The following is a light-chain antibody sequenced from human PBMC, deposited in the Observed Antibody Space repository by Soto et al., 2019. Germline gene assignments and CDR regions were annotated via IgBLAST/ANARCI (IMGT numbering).Light chain of an antibody. V-gene: IGLV1-40*01. J-gene: IGLJ2*01. CDR3: QSYDSSLSGSGV. Sequence: QSVLTQPPSVSGAPGQRVTISCTGSSSNIGAGYDVHWYQQLPGTAPKLLIYGNSNRPSGVPDRFSGSKSGTSVSLAITGLQAEDEADYYCQSYDSSLSGSGVFGGGTQLTVL. CDR1: SSNIGAGYD. CDR2: GNS.